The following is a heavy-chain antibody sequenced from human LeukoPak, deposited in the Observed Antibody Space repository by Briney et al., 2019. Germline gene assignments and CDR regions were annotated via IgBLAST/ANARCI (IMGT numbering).Heavy chain of an antibody. CDR2: FDPEDGET. J-gene: IGHJ4*02. CDR3: ATDESGGYGLLDY. V-gene: IGHV1-24*01. Sequence: ASVKVSCKVSGYTLSELSMHWVRQAPGKGLEWMGGFDPEDGETIYYAQKFQGRVTMTEDTSTDTAYMELSSLRSEDTAVYYCATDESGGYGLLDYWGQGTLVTVSS. CDR1: GYTLSELS. D-gene: IGHD1-26*01.